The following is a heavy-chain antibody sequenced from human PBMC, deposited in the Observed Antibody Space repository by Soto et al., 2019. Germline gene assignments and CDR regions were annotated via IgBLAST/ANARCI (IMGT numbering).Heavy chain of an antibody. Sequence: ASVKVSCKASGYSFTDYHIHWVRQAPGQGLEWLGRINPKSGGTSTAQKFQGWVTMTRDRSISTVYMELTRLRSDDTAVYFCARGHSTDCSNGVCSFFYNHEMDAWGQGTTVTVSS. V-gene: IGHV1-2*04. J-gene: IGHJ6*02. CDR2: INPKSGGT. CDR3: ARGHSTDCSNGVCSFFYNHEMDA. CDR1: GYSFTDYH. D-gene: IGHD2-8*01.